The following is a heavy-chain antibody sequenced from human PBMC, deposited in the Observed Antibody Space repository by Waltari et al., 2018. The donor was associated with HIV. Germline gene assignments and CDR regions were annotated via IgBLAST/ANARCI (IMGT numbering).Heavy chain of an antibody. D-gene: IGHD4-17*01. J-gene: IGHJ4*02. V-gene: IGHV6-1*01. CDR1: GDSVSTTSAP. Sequence: QVQLQQSSPGRVKLSQTLSLTCAISGDSVSTTSAPWNGIRHPPSRGLEWLGRTYYRSKWYNEYAVSVKSRITINPDTSKNQFSLQLNSVTPEDTAVYYCARESAYDYCFDYWGQGTLVTVSS. CDR3: ARESAYDYCFDY. CDR2: TYYRSKWYN.